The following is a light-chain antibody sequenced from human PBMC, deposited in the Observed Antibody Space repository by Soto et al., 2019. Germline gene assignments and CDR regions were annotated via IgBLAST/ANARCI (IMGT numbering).Light chain of an antibody. V-gene: IGLV1-40*01. CDR1: SSNIGAGYD. CDR2: GNS. J-gene: IGLJ1*01. CDR3: QSYDSRLSGYV. Sequence: QLVLTQPPSVSGAPGQRVTISCTGSSSNIGAGYDVHWYQQLPGTAPKLLIYGNSNRPSGVPDRFSGSTSGTSASLAITGLKAEDEADYDSQSYDSRLSGYVFGTGTKITVL.